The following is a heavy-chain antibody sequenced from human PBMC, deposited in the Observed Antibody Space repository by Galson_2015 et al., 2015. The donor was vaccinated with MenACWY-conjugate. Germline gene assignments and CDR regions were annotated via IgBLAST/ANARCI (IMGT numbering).Heavy chain of an antibody. Sequence: SLRLSCAASGFTFSTYAMSWVRQAPGKGLVWVSAITNVADITYYADSVKGRFTISRDKSKNTLYLQMTSLRVEDTAVYFCTKRLGFSDFTPFDSWGQGTLVTVSS. D-gene: IGHD3/OR15-3a*01. CDR1: GFTFSTYA. J-gene: IGHJ4*02. V-gene: IGHV3-23*01. CDR2: ITNVADIT. CDR3: TKRLGFSDFTPFDS.